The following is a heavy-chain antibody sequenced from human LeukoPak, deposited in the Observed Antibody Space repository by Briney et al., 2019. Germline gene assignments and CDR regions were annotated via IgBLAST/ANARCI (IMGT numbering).Heavy chain of an antibody. D-gene: IGHD3-3*01. CDR2: IYYSGYT. CDR1: GGSITSSSDY. Sequence: SETLSLTCTVSGGSITSSSDYWGWIRQPPGKGLEWIGSIYYSGYTYYNPSLKSRVTISVDTSKNQFSLKLSSVTAADTAMYYCARHIRNSIFGVVTSYHFDYWGQGTPVTVSS. V-gene: IGHV4-39*01. J-gene: IGHJ4*02. CDR3: ARHIRNSIFGVVTSYHFDY.